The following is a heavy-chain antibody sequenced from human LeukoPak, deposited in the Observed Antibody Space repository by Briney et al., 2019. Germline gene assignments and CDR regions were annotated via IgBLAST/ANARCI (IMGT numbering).Heavy chain of an antibody. D-gene: IGHD3-16*02. CDR1: GGTFTSYA. V-gene: IGHV1-69*05. CDR2: IIPIFGTA. Sequence: SVKVSCKASGGTFTSYAISWVRQAPGQGLEWMGRIIPIFGTANYAQKFQGRVTITTDESTSTAYMELSSLRSEDTAVYYCAIIYDYVWGSYRYWGQGTLVTVSS. CDR3: AIIYDYVWGSYRY. J-gene: IGHJ4*02.